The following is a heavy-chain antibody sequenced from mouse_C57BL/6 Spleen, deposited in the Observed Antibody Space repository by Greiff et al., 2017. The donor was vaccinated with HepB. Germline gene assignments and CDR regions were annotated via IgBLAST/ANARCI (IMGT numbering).Heavy chain of an antibody. CDR2: IYPRSGNT. CDR1: CYTFTRYC. J-gene: IGHJ2*01. Sequence: QVQLQQSGAELARPGASVKLSCKASCYTFTRYCLCWVMQRPGQSLEWIGEIYPRSGNTYYNEKFKGKATLTADKSSSTAYMELRSLTSEDSAVYFCARSEHYGSSYSYYFDYWGQGTTLTVSS. CDR3: ARSEHYGSSYSYYFDY. V-gene: IGHV1-81*01. D-gene: IGHD1-1*01.